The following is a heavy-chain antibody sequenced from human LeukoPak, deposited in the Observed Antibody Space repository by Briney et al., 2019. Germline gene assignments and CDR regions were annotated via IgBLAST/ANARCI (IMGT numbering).Heavy chain of an antibody. Sequence: PSKTLSLTCTVSGGSISSYYWSWIRQPAGKGLEWIGRIYTSGSTNYNPSLKSRVTMSVDTSKNQFSLKLSSVTAADMAVYYCARDRTVTTKYYYYYGMDVWGQGTTVTVSS. D-gene: IGHD4-17*01. CDR2: IYTSGST. J-gene: IGHJ6*02. CDR3: ARDRTVTTKYYYYYGMDV. V-gene: IGHV4-4*07. CDR1: GGSISSYY.